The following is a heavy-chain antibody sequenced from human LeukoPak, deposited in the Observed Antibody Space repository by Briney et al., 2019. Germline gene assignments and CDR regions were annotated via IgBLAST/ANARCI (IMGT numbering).Heavy chain of an antibody. CDR1: GYTFTSHY. J-gene: IGHJ4*02. Sequence: AASVKVSCKASGYTFTSHYMHWVRQAPGQGLEWMGIINPSGGSTSYAQKFQGRVTMTRDTSTSTVYMELSSLRSEDTAVYYCARDLGYVWGSYRYPNYWGQGTLVTVSS. CDR2: INPSGGST. V-gene: IGHV1-46*01. CDR3: ARDLGYVWGSYRYPNY. D-gene: IGHD3-16*02.